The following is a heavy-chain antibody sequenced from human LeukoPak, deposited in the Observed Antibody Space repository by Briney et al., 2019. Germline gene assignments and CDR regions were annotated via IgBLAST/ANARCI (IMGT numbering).Heavy chain of an antibody. CDR3: AREVYYYGSGSPWPDY. V-gene: IGHV1-18*01. CDR1: GYTFSNYG. Sequence: ASVKVSCKDSGYTFSNYGISWVRQAPGQGLEWVGWIRGDNGNTNYAQKLQGRVTMTTDTSTSTAYMELRSLGSDETAVYYCAREVYYYGSGSPWPDYWGQGTLVTVSS. J-gene: IGHJ4*02. D-gene: IGHD3-10*01. CDR2: IRGDNGNT.